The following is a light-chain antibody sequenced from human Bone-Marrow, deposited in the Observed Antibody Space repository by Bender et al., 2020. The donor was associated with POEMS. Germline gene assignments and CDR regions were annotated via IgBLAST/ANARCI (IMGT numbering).Light chain of an antibody. V-gene: IGLV2-23*01. Sequence: QSALTQPASVSGSPGQSITISCTGTTSDVGSYNLVSWYQKHPGKVPKLMIYEGYKRPSGVSSRFSGSKSGNTASLTISGLQAEDEADYYCCSYTGRYTLVFGGGTKLTVL. CDR2: EGY. CDR1: TSDVGSYNL. CDR3: CSYTGRYTLV. J-gene: IGLJ2*01.